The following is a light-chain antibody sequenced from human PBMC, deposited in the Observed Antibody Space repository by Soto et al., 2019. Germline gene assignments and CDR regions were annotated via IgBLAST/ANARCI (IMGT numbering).Light chain of an antibody. V-gene: IGKV3-15*01. CDR2: SAS. CDR1: QSVFSN. CDR3: QQYHNWPPLT. Sequence: EIVMTQSPAFLSVSPGERVILSCRASQSVFSNLAWYQQKPGQAPRLLIYSASARVTGIPARFSVSGSGTEFTLTISSLQSEDFAVYYCQQYHNWPPLTFGGGTKVEIK. J-gene: IGKJ4*01.